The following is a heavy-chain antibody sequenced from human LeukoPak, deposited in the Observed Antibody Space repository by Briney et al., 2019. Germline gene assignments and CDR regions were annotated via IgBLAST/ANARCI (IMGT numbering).Heavy chain of an antibody. V-gene: IGHV1-8*03. J-gene: IGHJ4*02. Sequence: ASVKVSCKASGYTFTSYDINWVRQATGQGLEWMGWMNPNSGNTGYAQKFQGRVTITRNTSISTAYMELSSLRSEYTAVYYCAGGNYLRYYDSSGYSPWYFDYWGQGTLVTVSS. CDR3: AGGNYLRYYDSSGYSPWYFDY. CDR2: MNPNSGNT. D-gene: IGHD3-22*01. CDR1: GYTFTSYD.